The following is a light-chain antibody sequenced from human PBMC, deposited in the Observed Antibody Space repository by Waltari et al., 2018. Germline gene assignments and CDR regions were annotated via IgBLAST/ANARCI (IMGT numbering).Light chain of an antibody. J-gene: IGLJ2*01. CDR2: NDN. V-gene: IGLV1-44*01. CDR1: TSNIGRNT. CDR3: ATWDDSLNAAGV. Sequence: QSVLTQPPSASGTPGPRVTISCSGRTSNIGRNTVNWYQQFPGMAPKLLISNDNLRPSGVPDRFSGSKSGTSASLAISGLQSEDEADYYCATWDDSLNAAGVFGGGTKLTVL.